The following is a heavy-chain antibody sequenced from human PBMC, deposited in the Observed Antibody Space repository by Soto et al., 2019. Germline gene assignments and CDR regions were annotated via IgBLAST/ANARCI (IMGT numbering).Heavy chain of an antibody. V-gene: IGHV1-24*01. CDR3: ATVYRDIVVVPAAPSRPNWFDP. CDR1: GYTLTELS. D-gene: IGHD2-2*01. CDR2: FDSEDGDR. J-gene: IGHJ5*02. Sequence: ASVKVFCKVSGYTLTELSMHWVRQAPGKGFEWMGDFDSEDGDRIYAQKLQGRVTMTEGTSTDTAYVAQSSLRSEDTAVYYCATVYRDIVVVPAAPSRPNWFDPWGQGTLVTV.